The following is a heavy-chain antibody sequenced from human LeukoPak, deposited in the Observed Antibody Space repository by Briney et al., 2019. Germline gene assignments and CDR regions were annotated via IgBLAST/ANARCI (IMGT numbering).Heavy chain of an antibody. CDR2: ISQDGSNR. J-gene: IGHJ4*02. CDR1: GITFNSYA. CDR3: ASGYTYYYGSGSYH. D-gene: IGHD3-10*01. Sequence: GGSLRLSCAASGITFNSYAMHWVRQAPGKGLEWGAVISQDGSNRYYGDSVKGRFTISRDNSKNTLFLQMDSLRAEDTAVYYCASGYTYYYGSGSYHWGQGTLVTVSS. V-gene: IGHV3-30*04.